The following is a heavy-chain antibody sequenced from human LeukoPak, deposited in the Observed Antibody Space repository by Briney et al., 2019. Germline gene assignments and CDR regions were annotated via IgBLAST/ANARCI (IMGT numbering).Heavy chain of an antibody. V-gene: IGHV3-30*18. Sequence: PGGPLRLSCVASGFTFSSYGMHWVRQAPGKGLEWVAFISYDGSNENIADSVKGRFIISRDNSKNTLYLQMNSLRAEDTAVYYCAKGPAPRLGEFSYHALVDYWGQGTLVTVSS. CDR3: AKGPAPRLGEFSYHALVDY. J-gene: IGHJ4*02. CDR2: ISYDGSNE. CDR1: GFTFSSYG. D-gene: IGHD3-16*02.